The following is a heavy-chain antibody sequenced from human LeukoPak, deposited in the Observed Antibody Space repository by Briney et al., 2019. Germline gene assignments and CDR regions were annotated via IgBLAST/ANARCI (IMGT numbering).Heavy chain of an antibody. D-gene: IGHD3-22*01. CDR2: IDSNSGGT. J-gene: IGHJ4*02. CDR1: GYSFTGYY. Sequence: ASVKVSCKASGYSFTGYYIHWIRQAPGQGLEWLGWIDSNSGGTTYAQKFQGRITMTRDTSISTAYMELSRLTSDDTAVYYCASDRSYDKGPLDYWGQGTLVTVSS. CDR3: ASDRSYDKGPLDY. V-gene: IGHV1-2*02.